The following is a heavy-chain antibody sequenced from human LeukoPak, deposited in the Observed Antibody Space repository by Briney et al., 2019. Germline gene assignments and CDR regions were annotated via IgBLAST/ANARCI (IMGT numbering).Heavy chain of an antibody. CDR2: IIPILGIA. Sequence: SVKVSCKASGGTFSSYAISWVRQAPGQGLEWMGRIIPILGIANYAQKFQGRVTITADKSTSTAYMELSSLRSEDTAVYYCARPVGATEGLDYWGQGTLVTVSS. CDR1: GGTFSSYA. CDR3: ARPVGATEGLDY. D-gene: IGHD1-26*01. J-gene: IGHJ4*02. V-gene: IGHV1-69*04.